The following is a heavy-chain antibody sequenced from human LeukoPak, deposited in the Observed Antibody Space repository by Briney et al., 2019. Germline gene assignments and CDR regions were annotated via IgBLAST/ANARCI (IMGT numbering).Heavy chain of an antibody. CDR2: VTGTSHRT. CDR1: GFNLNNYA. J-gene: IGHJ4*02. D-gene: IGHD3-3*01. Sequence: PGGSLRLSCAVAGFNLNNYAMSWVRQAPGRGLEWVATVTGTSHRTYYSDSLKGRFTISRDTSTSAVLLHISDLRVDDTAVYYCARGRSAYRFWSQGTLVTVSS. V-gene: IGHV3-23*01. CDR3: ARGRSAYRF.